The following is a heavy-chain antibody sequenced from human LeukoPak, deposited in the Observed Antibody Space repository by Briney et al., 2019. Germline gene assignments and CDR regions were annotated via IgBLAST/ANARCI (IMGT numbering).Heavy chain of an antibody. J-gene: IGHJ2*01. CDR1: GGSFSGYY. V-gene: IGHV4-34*01. CDR2: INHSGST. Sequence: SETLSLTCAVYGGSFSGYYWSWIRQPPGKGLEWIGEINHSGSTNYNPSLKSRVTISVDTSKKQFSLKLSSVTAADTAVYYCARGKAVAAPYWYFDLWGRGTLVTVSS. CDR3: ARGKAVAAPYWYFDL. D-gene: IGHD6-19*01.